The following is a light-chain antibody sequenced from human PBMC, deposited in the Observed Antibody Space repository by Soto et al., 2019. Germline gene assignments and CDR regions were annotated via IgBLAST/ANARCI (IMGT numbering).Light chain of an antibody. Sequence: DIQMTQFPSALSASVGDRVTITCRASQNVNNWLAWYQHKPGKAPQLLIYDASVLETGVPSRFSGSGSGTEFTLAISGLQSDDFATYYCQQYNTYWTCGPGTKVEVK. J-gene: IGKJ1*01. CDR2: DAS. CDR3: QQYNTYWT. CDR1: QNVNNW. V-gene: IGKV1-5*01.